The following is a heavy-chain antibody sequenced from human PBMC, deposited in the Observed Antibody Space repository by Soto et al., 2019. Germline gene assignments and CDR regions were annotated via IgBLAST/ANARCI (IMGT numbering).Heavy chain of an antibody. CDR1: GFTFSSYA. Sequence: PGGSLRLSCASSGFTFSSYAMSLVRQAPGKGLEWVSAISGSGGSTYYADSVKGRFTISRDNSKNTLYLQMNSLRAEDTAVYYCAKGRNVVATIFYMDVWGKGTTVTVSS. CDR2: ISGSGGST. D-gene: IGHD5-12*01. V-gene: IGHV3-23*01. J-gene: IGHJ6*03. CDR3: AKGRNVVATIFYMDV.